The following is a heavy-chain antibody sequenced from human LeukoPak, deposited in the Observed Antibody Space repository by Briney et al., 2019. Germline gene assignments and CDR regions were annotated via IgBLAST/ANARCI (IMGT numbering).Heavy chain of an antibody. Sequence: SETLSLTCTVSGGSISSYYWSWIRQPPGKGLEWIGYIYYSGSTNYNPSLKSRVTISVDTSKNQFSLKLSSVTAADTAVYYCAREGSWIDYWGQGTLVTVPS. CDR2: IYYSGST. V-gene: IGHV4-59*01. D-gene: IGHD6-13*01. CDR1: GGSISSYY. CDR3: AREGSWIDY. J-gene: IGHJ4*02.